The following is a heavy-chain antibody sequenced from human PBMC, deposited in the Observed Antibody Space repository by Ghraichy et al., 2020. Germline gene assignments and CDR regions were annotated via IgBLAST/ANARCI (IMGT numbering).Heavy chain of an antibody. CDR2: ISSSSSYI. CDR3: ARDDYGDYEKDYYYGMDV. D-gene: IGHD4-17*01. Sequence: GGSLRLSCAASGFTFSSYSMNWVRQAPGKGLEWVSSISSSSSYIYYADSVKGRFTISRDNAKNSLYLQMNSLRAEDTAVYYCARDDYGDYEKDYYYGMDVWGQGTTVTVSS. CDR1: GFTFSSYS. V-gene: IGHV3-21*01. J-gene: IGHJ6*02.